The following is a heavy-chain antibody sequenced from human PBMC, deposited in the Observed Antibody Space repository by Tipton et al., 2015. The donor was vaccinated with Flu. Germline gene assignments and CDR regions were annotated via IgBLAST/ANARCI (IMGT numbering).Heavy chain of an antibody. V-gene: IGHV4-38-2*02. CDR2: IYHTGTT. Sequence: TLSLTCAVSGYSISSGYYWGWIRQPPGKGLEWIGSIYHTGTTSYNPSLKSRVTISVDTSKNQFSLKLTSVTAADTAVYYCARDRWEYSSGFDSWGQGTLVTVSS. CDR1: GYSISSGYY. CDR3: ARDRWEYSSGFDS. J-gene: IGHJ4*02. D-gene: IGHD6-19*01.